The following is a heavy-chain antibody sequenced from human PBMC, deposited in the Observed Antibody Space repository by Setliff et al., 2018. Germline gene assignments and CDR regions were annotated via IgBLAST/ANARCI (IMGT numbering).Heavy chain of an antibody. Sequence: ETLSLTCAVYGGSFSGYYWSWIRQAPGKGLEWVSCISGSSSYIYYADSVKGRFTMSRDNAKNSLYLQMNSLRDEDTAVYYCAKEMTTYSGFDCWGQGTLVTVSS. D-gene: IGHD4-17*01. J-gene: IGHJ4*02. CDR1: GGSFSGYY. V-gene: IGHV3-21*06. CDR2: ISGSSSYI. CDR3: AKEMTTYSGFDC.